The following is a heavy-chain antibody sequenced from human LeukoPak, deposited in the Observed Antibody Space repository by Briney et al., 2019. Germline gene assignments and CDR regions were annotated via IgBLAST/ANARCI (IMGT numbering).Heavy chain of an antibody. J-gene: IGHJ4*02. CDR2: ISSSSSYI. CDR3: ARKVSCSWYYFDY. D-gene: IGHD6-13*01. CDR1: GCTFSRYS. V-gene: IGHV3-21*01. Sequence: GGSLRLSCAASGCTFSRYSMNWVRQAPGKGLEWVSSISSSSSYIYYADSVKGRFTISRDNSKNSLYLQMNSLRAEDTAVYYCARKVSCSWYYFDYWGQGTLVTVSS.